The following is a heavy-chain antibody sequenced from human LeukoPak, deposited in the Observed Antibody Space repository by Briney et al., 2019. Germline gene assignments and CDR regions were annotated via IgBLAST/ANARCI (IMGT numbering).Heavy chain of an antibody. J-gene: IGHJ4*02. CDR3: ARGDRGSGWYYFDY. CDR1: GYTFTGYY. Sequence: GASVKLSCKASGYTFTGYYMHWVRQAPGQGVDWMGWINTNSGWAMYAQRCQGRVTMTRETSTSSAYMELSRLRSDDTAVYYCARGDRGSGWYYFDYWGQGTLVTVSS. CDR2: INTNSGWA. D-gene: IGHD6-19*01. V-gene: IGHV1-2*02.